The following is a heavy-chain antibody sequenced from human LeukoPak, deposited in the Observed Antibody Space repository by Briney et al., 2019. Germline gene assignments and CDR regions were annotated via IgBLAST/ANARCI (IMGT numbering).Heavy chain of an antibody. D-gene: IGHD3/OR15-3a*01. CDR1: GVSISSSNSY. J-gene: IGHJ4*02. CDR2: IYYSGNT. Sequence: PSETLSLTCTVSGVSISSSNSYWGGIRQPPGKGLEWIDSIYYSGNTYYNASLKSQVSISIDTSKNQFSLRLTSVTAADTAVYYCARQTGSGLFILPGGQGTLVTVSS. V-gene: IGHV4-39*01. CDR3: ARQTGSGLFILP.